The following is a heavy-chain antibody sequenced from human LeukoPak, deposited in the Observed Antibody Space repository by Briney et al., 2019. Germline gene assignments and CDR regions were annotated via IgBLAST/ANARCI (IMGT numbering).Heavy chain of an antibody. Sequence: GRSLRLSCAASGFTFSSYGMHWVRQAPGKGLEWVAVISYDGSNKYYADSVKGRFTISRDNPKNTLYLQMNSLRAEDTAVYYCAKASYYYDSSGYYFSYWGQGTLVTVSS. CDR3: AKASYYYDSSGYYFSY. CDR1: GFTFSSYG. D-gene: IGHD3-22*01. J-gene: IGHJ4*02. CDR2: ISYDGSNK. V-gene: IGHV3-30*18.